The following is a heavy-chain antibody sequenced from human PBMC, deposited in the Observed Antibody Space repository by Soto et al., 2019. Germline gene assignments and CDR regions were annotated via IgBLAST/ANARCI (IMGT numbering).Heavy chain of an antibody. D-gene: IGHD1-7*01. CDR3: ARSELELRI. CDR1: GGSISSYY. V-gene: IGHV4-59*08. Sequence: SETLSLTCTVSGGSISSYYWSWIRQPPGKGLEWIGYIYYSGSTNYNPSLKSRVTISVDTSKNQLSLKLSSVTAADTAVYYCARSELELRIWGQGTLVTVSS. J-gene: IGHJ4*02. CDR2: IYYSGST.